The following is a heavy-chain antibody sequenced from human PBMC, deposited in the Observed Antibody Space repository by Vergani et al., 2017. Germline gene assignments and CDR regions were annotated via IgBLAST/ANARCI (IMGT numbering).Heavy chain of an antibody. CDR1: GFTFSSYS. CDR3: ARDPITMVRGVITTYFDY. D-gene: IGHD3-10*01. Sequence: VQLVESGGGLVKPGGSLRLSCAASGFTFSSYSMNWVRQAPGKGLEWVSSISSSSSYIYYADSVKGRFTISRDNAKNSLYLQMNSLRAEDTAVYYCARDPITMVRGVITTYFDYWGQGTLVTVSS. J-gene: IGHJ4*02. CDR2: ISSSSSYI. V-gene: IGHV3-21*01.